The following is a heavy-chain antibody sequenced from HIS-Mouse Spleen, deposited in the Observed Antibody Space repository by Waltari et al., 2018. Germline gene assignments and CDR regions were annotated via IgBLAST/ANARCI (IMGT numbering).Heavy chain of an antibody. Sequence: QLQLQESGPGLVKPSETLSLTCTVSGGSISSSSYYWGWIRQPPGRGLEWIGGIDYSGCTYYNPSLKSRVTISVDTSKNQFSLKLSSVTAADTAVYYCAREIPYSSSWYDWYFDLWGRGTLVTVSS. CDR3: AREIPYSSSWYDWYFDL. V-gene: IGHV4-39*07. CDR2: IDYSGCT. CDR1: GGSISSSSYY. D-gene: IGHD6-13*01. J-gene: IGHJ2*01.